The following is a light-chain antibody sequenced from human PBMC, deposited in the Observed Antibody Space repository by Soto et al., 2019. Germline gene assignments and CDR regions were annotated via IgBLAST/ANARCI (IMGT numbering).Light chain of an antibody. CDR2: GAS. CDR3: QQHSRSIT. J-gene: IGKJ4*01. CDR1: QSVNNNY. V-gene: IGKV3-20*01. Sequence: LTQSPGTLSLSPGERATLSCGASQSVNNNYLAWYQQKPGQSPRLLIYGASIRATAIPDRFSGSGSGTEFTLTISRLEPEDSAVYYCQQHSRSITFGGGTKVDIK.